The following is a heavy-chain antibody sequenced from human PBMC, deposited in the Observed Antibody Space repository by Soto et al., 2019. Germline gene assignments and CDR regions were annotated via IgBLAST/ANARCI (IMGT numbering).Heavy chain of an antibody. V-gene: IGHV4-4*02. D-gene: IGHD6-13*01. Sequence: PSETLPLTCAVSGGPISSDKWRSWVRQPPGKGLEWIGEVFQSGNTNYNPSLKSRDIISVDKPNNQFSLKLSSVTAADTAMYYCARGERQQQRDYWGQGSLVPVSS. J-gene: IGHJ4*02. CDR1: GGPISSDKW. CDR2: VFQSGNT. CDR3: ARGERQQQRDY.